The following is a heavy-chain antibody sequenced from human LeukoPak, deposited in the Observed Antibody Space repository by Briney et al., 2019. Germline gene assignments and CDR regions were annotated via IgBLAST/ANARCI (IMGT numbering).Heavy chain of an antibody. D-gene: IGHD6-13*01. CDR1: GYTFTRYD. CDR2: MNPNSGNT. CDR3: ARRAAAGTAHDY. J-gene: IGHJ4*02. Sequence: ASMKVSCKASGYTFTRYDINWVRQATGQGLEWMGWMNPNSGNTGYAQKFQGRVSITRNTSINTAYMELSSLRSEDTAVYYCARRAAAGTAHDYWGQGTLVTVSS. V-gene: IGHV1-8*03.